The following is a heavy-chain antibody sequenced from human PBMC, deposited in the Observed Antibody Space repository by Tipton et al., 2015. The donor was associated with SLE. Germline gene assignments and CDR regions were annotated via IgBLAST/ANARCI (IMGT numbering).Heavy chain of an antibody. CDR3: ARDRTGGGAYYVDY. D-gene: IGHD1-14*01. Sequence: TLSLTCTVSGGSISSSSYYWGWIRQPPGKGLEWIGSIYYSGSTYYNPSLKSRVTISVDTSKNQFSLKLSSVTAADTAVYYCARDRTGGGAYYVDYWGQGTLVTVSS. V-gene: IGHV4-39*07. J-gene: IGHJ4*02. CDR2: IYYSGST. CDR1: GGSISSSSYY.